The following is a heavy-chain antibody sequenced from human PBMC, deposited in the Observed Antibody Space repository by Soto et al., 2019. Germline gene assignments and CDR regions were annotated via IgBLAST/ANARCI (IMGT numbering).Heavy chain of an antibody. CDR1: GCTFTSYD. Sequence: ASVKVSCKASGCTFTSYDIKWLRQSNGQGLEWMGWMNPNSGNTGYAQKFQGRVTMTRNTSISTAYMELSSLRSEDTAVYYCAIEIAVAGIYYYYGMDVWGQGTTVTVSS. CDR2: MNPNSGNT. D-gene: IGHD6-19*01. V-gene: IGHV1-8*01. J-gene: IGHJ6*02. CDR3: AIEIAVAGIYYYYGMDV.